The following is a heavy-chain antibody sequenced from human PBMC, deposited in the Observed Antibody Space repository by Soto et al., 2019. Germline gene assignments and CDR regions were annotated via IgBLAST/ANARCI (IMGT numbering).Heavy chain of an antibody. CDR1: GGSIISGDYC. Sequence: SETLSLTCTVSGGSIISGDYCCVWIRQRPWNGLEWIGYIYYSGSTYYNPSLKSRVTISVDTSKNQFSLKLSSVTAADTAVYYCARDRRRYYYGSGSYLPYYGMDVWGQGTTVTVSS. D-gene: IGHD3-10*01. V-gene: IGHV4-30-4*01. CDR2: IYYSGST. CDR3: ARDRRRYYYGSGSYLPYYGMDV. J-gene: IGHJ6*02.